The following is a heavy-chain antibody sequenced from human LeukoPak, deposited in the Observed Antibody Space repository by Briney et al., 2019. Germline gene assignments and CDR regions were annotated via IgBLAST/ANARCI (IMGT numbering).Heavy chain of an antibody. D-gene: IGHD1-1*01. J-gene: IGHJ4*02. V-gene: IGHV3-7*01. CDR3: VRESRPGGAMGLYHNLDY. CDR1: GFTFSSYS. Sequence: GGSLRLSCAASGFTFSSYSMNWVRQAPGKGLEWVANIKEDGTEKNLVDSVKGRFTISRDNTKNLLFLEMNNLRGDDTAIYYCVRESRPGGAMGLYHNLDYWGQGALVAVSS. CDR2: IKEDGTEK.